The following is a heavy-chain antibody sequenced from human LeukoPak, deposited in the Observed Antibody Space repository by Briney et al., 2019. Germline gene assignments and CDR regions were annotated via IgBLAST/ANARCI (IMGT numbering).Heavy chain of an antibody. J-gene: IGHJ4*02. CDR1: GFTFSSYA. V-gene: IGHV3-30*04. D-gene: IGHD1-1*01. Sequence: GGSLRLSCAASGFTFSSYAMHWVRQAPGKGLEWVAVISYDGSNKDYADSVKGRFTISRDNSKNTLYLQMNSLRAEDTAVYYCARDPLGTRPGFDYWGQGTLVTVSS. CDR2: ISYDGSNK. CDR3: ARDPLGTRPGFDY.